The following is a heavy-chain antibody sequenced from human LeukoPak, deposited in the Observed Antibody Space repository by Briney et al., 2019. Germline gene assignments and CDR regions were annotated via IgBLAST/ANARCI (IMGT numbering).Heavy chain of an antibody. CDR2: ISYDGSNK. CDR1: GFTFSSYA. V-gene: IGHV3-30-3*01. D-gene: IGHD2-21*01. Sequence: PGGSLRLSCAASGFTFSSYAMHWVRQAPGKGLEWVAVISYDGSNKYYADSVKGRFTISRDNSKNTLYLQMNSLRAEDTAVYYCARDLRIDAFDIWGQGTMVTVSS. J-gene: IGHJ3*02. CDR3: ARDLRIDAFDI.